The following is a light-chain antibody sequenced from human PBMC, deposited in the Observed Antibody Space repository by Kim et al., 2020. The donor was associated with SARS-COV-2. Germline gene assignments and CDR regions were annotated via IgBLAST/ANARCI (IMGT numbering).Light chain of an antibody. V-gene: IGKV3-15*01. CDR1: QSISSY. CDR3: QQYNNWPLT. J-gene: IGKJ1*01. Sequence: EIVMTQSPATLSVSPGERATLSCRASQSISSYLAWYQQKPGQAPRPLIYGASTRATGIPATFSGSGSGTEFTLPISSLQSEDFAVYYCQQYNNWPLTFGQGTKVDIK. CDR2: GAS.